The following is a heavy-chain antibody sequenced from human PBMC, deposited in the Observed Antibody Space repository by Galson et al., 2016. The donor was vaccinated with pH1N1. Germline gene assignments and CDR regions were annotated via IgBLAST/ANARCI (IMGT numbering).Heavy chain of an antibody. Sequence: PALVKPTQTLTLTCTFSGFSLSTSGVGVGWIRQPPGKALDWLALIYWDDDKRYSPSLKSRLTITKDTSKNQVVLTMTNMDPVDTATYYWANSRGDYSSSRSFYYFDYWGQGTLVTVSS. V-gene: IGHV2-5*02. D-gene: IGHD6-6*01. J-gene: IGHJ4*02. CDR1: GFSLSTSGVG. CDR3: ANSRGDYSSSRSFYYFDY. CDR2: IYWDDDK.